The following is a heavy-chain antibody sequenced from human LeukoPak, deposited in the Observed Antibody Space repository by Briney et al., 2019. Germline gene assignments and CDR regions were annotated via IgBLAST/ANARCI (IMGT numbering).Heavy chain of an antibody. Sequence: ASVKVSCRPSGYSFGTYGFCWVGQAPGQGLEWMGWIGANNGKTTYAQKFQGRVTLTADTPTSTAYMELTSLRPADTAVYLGAKVAGDRMDYWGKGTLVSVSS. CDR3: AKVAGDRMDY. J-gene: IGHJ4*02. V-gene: IGHV1-18*01. CDR2: IGANNGKT. D-gene: IGHD6-13*01. CDR1: GYSFGTYG.